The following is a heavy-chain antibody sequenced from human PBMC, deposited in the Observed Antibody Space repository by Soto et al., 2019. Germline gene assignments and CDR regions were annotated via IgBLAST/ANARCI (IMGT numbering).Heavy chain of an antibody. CDR1: GFSFSNYW. Sequence: EVQLVESGGGLVQPGGSLRLSCAASGFSFSNYWIHWVRQAPGKGLVWVSRIKTDGSSTDYAASVKGRFTISRDNAKNTLYLXMXXLTXXDTAVYYCAKREGNTYGLFHWGQGTLVTVSS. CDR2: IKTDGSST. D-gene: IGHD5-18*01. J-gene: IGHJ4*02. V-gene: IGHV3-74*01. CDR3: AKREGNTYGLFH.